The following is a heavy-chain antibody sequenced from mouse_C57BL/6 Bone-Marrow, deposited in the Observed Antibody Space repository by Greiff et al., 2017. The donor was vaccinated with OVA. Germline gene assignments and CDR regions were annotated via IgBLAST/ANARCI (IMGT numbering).Heavy chain of an antibody. V-gene: IGHV1-61*01. J-gene: IGHJ1*03. CDR3: ARKGLYYGNYCWYFDV. Sequence: VQLQQPGAELVRPGSSVKLSCKASGYTFTSYWMDWVKQRPGQGLEWIGNIYPSDSETHYNQKFKDKATLTVDNSSSTAYMQLSSLTSEDSAVYYCARKGLYYGNYCWYFDVWGTGTTVTVSS. CDR2: IYPSDSET. CDR1: GYTFTSYW. D-gene: IGHD2-1*01.